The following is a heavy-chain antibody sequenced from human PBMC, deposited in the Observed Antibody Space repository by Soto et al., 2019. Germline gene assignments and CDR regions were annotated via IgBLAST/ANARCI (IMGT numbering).Heavy chain of an antibody. J-gene: IGHJ3*02. CDR1: GFTFSSYG. CDR3: ARLGYCSSTSCYDHDAFDI. Sequence: GGSLRLSCAASGFTFSSYGMHWVRQAPGKGLEWVAVIWYDGSNKYYADSVKGRFTISRDNSKNTLYLQMNSLRAEDTAVYYCARLGYCSSTSCYDHDAFDIWGQGTMVTVSS. CDR2: IWYDGSNK. V-gene: IGHV3-33*01. D-gene: IGHD2-2*01.